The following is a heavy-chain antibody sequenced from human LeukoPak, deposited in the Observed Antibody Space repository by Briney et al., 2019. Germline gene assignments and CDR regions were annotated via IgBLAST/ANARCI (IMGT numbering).Heavy chain of an antibody. CDR3: ARVVSGIAAAGFDY. V-gene: IGHV4-61*05. J-gene: IGHJ4*02. Sequence: SATLSLTCTVSGGSISSSSYYWGWIRQPPGKGLEWIGYIYYSGSTNYNPSLKSRVTISVDTSKNQFSLKLSSVTAADTAVYYCARVVSGIAAAGFDYWGQGTLVTVSS. CDR2: IYYSGST. CDR1: GGSISSSSYY. D-gene: IGHD6-13*01.